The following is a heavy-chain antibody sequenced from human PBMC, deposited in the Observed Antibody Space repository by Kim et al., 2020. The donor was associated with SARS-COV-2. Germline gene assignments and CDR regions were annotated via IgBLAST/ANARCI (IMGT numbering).Heavy chain of an antibody. CDR1: GDSVSSNSAA. V-gene: IGHV6-1*01. D-gene: IGHD2-2*01. CDR3: ARDGFGDGAVVVVPAAIRGPFDY. Sequence: SQTLSLTCAISGDSVSSNSAAWNWIRQSPSRGLEWLGRTYYRSKWYNDYAVSVKSRITINPDTSKNQFSLQLNSVTPEDTAVYYCARDGFGDGAVVVVPAAIRGPFDYWGQGTLVTVSS. J-gene: IGHJ4*02. CDR2: TYYRSKWYN.